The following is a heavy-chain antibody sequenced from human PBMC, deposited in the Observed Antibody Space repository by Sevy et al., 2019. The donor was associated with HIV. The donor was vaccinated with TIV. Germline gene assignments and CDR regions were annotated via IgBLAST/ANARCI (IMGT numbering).Heavy chain of an antibody. CDR1: GFTFSKYS. CDR3: AREGCSKPHDY. V-gene: IGHV3-23*01. Sequence: GGSLRLSCVASGFTFSKYSMSWVRQTPGKGLEWVSTLSFACGRINYADSVKGRFTMSRDDSRNTFYLQMDSLRAEDTAIYYCAREGCSKPHDYWGQGPWSPSPQ. D-gene: IGHD2-2*01. CDR2: LSFACGRI. J-gene: IGHJ4*02.